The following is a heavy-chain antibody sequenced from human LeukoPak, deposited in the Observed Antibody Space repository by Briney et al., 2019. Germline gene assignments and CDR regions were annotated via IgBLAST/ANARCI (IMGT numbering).Heavy chain of an antibody. D-gene: IGHD2-2*01. Sequence: GGSLRLSCAASGFIFSSYAMSWVRQAPGKGLEWVSTISGSGGSTYYADSVKGRFTISRDNAKNALYLQMSSLRAEDTAVYYCVREGAHCSATSCYGFRAFDIWGQGTMVTVSS. CDR2: ISGSGGST. CDR1: GFIFSSYA. V-gene: IGHV3-23*01. CDR3: VREGAHCSATSCYGFRAFDI. J-gene: IGHJ3*02.